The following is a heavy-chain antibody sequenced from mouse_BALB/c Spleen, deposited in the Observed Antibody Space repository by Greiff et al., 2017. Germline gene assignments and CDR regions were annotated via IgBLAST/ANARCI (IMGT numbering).Heavy chain of an antibody. Sequence: EVQLQESGPGLVKPSQSLSLTCSVTGYSITSGYYWNWIRQFPGNKLEWMGYISYDGSNNYNPSLKNRISITRDTSKNQFFLKLNSVTTEDTATYYCARRTVHWYFDVWGAGTTVTVSS. CDR2: ISYDGSN. J-gene: IGHJ1*01. CDR3: ARRTVHWYFDV. CDR1: GYSITSGYY. V-gene: IGHV3-6*02. D-gene: IGHD1-1*01.